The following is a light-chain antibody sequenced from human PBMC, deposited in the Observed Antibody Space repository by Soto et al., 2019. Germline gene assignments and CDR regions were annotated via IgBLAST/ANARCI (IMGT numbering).Light chain of an antibody. Sequence: ERVLTLSPATLSVSPGETATLSCRASQSISIGLAWYRQKPGQAPRLLIYGASTRATGIPARFRGSGSGTDFTLSITSLEPEDIAVYYCQQRSSWPLTFGGGTKVDIK. V-gene: IGKV3-15*01. CDR3: QQRSSWPLT. CDR1: QSISIG. CDR2: GAS. J-gene: IGKJ4*01.